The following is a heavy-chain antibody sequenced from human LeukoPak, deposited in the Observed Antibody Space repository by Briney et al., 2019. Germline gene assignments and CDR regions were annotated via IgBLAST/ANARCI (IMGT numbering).Heavy chain of an antibody. V-gene: IGHV3-23*01. CDR3: ARDYADYVGYFFFDY. D-gene: IGHD4-17*01. Sequence: GVSLRLSCAASGFTFNNYAMNWPRQAPGKGLEGVSSISGGGETTYYADSAKGRFTISRDNSQNTLYLQMNSLRAEDTDVYYCARDYADYVGYFFFDYWGQGTLVTVSS. CDR2: ISGGGETT. J-gene: IGHJ4*02. CDR1: GFTFNNYA.